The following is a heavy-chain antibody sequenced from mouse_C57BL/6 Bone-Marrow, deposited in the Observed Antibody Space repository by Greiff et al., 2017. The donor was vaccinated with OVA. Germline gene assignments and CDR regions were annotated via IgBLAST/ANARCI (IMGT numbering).Heavy chain of an antibody. D-gene: IGHD1-1*01. V-gene: IGHV1-4*01. Sequence: QVQLQQSGAELARPGASVKMSCKASGYTFTSYTMHWVKQRPGQGLEWIGYINPSSGYTKYNQKFKDKATLTADKSSSTAYMQLSSLTSEDSAVYYCASPPITTVVATSSLDYWGQGTSVTVSS. CDR2: INPSSGYT. CDR1: GYTFTSYT. J-gene: IGHJ4*01. CDR3: ASPPITTVVATSSLDY.